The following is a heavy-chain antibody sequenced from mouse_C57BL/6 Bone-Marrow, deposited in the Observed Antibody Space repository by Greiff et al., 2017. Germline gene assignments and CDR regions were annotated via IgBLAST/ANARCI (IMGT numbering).Heavy chain of an antibody. CDR1: GYTFTSSG. V-gene: IGHV1-81*01. J-gene: IGHJ3*01. CDR3: GSEYLAWCAY. Sequence: VQLLQSGAELVRPGASVKLSCKASGYTFTSSGISWVKQRTGQGLEWIGEIYPRSGNTYYNEKFKGQATLTADKSSSTAYIDLRSLTSEDSAVYVCGSEYLAWCAYWGQGTLVTVSA. CDR2: IYPRSGNT. D-gene: IGHD2-10*02.